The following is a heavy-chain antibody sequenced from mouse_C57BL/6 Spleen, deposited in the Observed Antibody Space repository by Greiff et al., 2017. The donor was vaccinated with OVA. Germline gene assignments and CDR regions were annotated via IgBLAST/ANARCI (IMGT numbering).Heavy chain of an antibody. Sequence: DVKLVESGPGLVKPSQSLSLTCSVTGYSITSGYYWNWIRQFPGNNLEWMGYISYDGSNNYNPSLKNRISITRDTSKNQFVLKLNSVTTEDTATYYCARVSEATLITTVVGDYWGQGPTLTVSS. CDR1: GYSITSGYY. J-gene: IGHJ2*01. CDR2: ISYDGSN. D-gene: IGHD1-1*01. CDR3: ARVSEATLITTVVGDY. V-gene: IGHV3-6*01.